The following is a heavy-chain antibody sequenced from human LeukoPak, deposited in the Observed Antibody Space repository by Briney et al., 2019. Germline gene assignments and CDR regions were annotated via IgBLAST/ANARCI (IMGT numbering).Heavy chain of an antibody. D-gene: IGHD2-2*01. J-gene: IGHJ4*02. V-gene: IGHV3-33*01. Sequence: GGSLRLSCAASGFTFSSYGMHWVRQAPGKGREWVAVIWYDGSNKYYADSVKGRFTISRDNSKNTLYLQMNSLRAEDTAVYYCARGVPAATNFDYWGQGTLVTVSS. CDR1: GFTFSSYG. CDR3: ARGVPAATNFDY. CDR2: IWYDGSNK.